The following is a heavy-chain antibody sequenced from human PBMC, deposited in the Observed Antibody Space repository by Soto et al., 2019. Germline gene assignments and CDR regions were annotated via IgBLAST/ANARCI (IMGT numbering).Heavy chain of an antibody. CDR1: GYTFTGYY. J-gene: IGHJ1*01. V-gene: IGHV1-2*02. Sequence: QVQLVQSGAEVKKPGASVKVSCKASGYTFTGYYMHWVRQAPGQGLEWMGWINPNSGGTNYAQKFQGRVTMTRDTSISTAYMELSRLRSDDTAVYYCARDRTNGVCHEEAYFQHWGQGTLVTVSS. CDR3: ARDRTNGVCHEEAYFQH. CDR2: INPNSGGT. D-gene: IGHD2-8*01.